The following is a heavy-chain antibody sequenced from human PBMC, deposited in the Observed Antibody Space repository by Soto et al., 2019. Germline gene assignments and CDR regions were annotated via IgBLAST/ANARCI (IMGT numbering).Heavy chain of an antibody. CDR2: ISGSCGST. CDR3: AKYYDFWSGDDAFDV. V-gene: IGHV3-23*01. J-gene: IGHJ3*01. D-gene: IGHD3-3*01. CDR1: GFTFSSYA. Sequence: GGSLRLSCAASGFTFSSYAMSWVRQAPGKGLEWVPAISGSCGSTYYADSVKGRFTISRDNSKNQFSLKLDSVTAADTAVYYCAKYYDFWSGDDAFDVWGQGTMVTVSS.